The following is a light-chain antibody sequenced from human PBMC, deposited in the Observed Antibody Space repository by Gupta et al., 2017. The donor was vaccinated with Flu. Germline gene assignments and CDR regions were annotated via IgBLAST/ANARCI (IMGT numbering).Light chain of an antibody. CDR3: AACDDGGGRQL. CDR1: CANGGSDY. Sequence: RGICPCCGRCANGGSDYIAWYQQDPGMAPKLLIYGNNQRPAGVPDRFSGSRSGTSASLAISGLQAEDEGVYYCAACDDGGGRQLFGGGTRLVVL. V-gene: IGLV1-44*01. CDR2: GNN. J-gene: IGLJ2*01.